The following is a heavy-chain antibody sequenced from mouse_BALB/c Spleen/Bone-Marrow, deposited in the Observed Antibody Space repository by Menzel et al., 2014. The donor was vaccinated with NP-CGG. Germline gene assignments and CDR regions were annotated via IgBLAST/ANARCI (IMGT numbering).Heavy chain of an antibody. J-gene: IGHJ1*01. CDR3: AKLGRSYYYFDV. D-gene: IGHD1-1*01. Sequence: VKLVESGPGLVAPSQSLSITCTVSGFSLTDYGVSWIRQPPGKGLEWLGVIWGGGSTYYNSALKSRLSTSKDNSKSQVFLKLNSLQTVDTAMYYCAKLGRSYYYFDVWGAGTTVTVSS. CDR2: IWGGGST. V-gene: IGHV2-6-5*01. CDR1: GFSLTDYG.